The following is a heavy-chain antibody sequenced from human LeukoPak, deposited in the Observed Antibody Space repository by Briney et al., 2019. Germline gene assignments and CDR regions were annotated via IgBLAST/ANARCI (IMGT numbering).Heavy chain of an antibody. CDR2: IITIFGTA. CDR1: GDTFSSYA. D-gene: IGHD2-15*01. V-gene: IGHV1-69*13. CDR3: ARYRPGAATYYYYCGMDV. Sequence: GASVTVSCTASGDTFSSYAISWVRQAPGQGLEWMGGIITIFGTANYAQKFQGRVTITADESTSTAYMELSSLRSEDTAVYYCARYRPGAATYYYYCGMDVWGQGTTVTVSS. J-gene: IGHJ6*02.